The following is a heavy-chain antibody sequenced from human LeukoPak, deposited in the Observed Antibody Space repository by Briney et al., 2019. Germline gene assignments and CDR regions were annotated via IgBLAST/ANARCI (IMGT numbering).Heavy chain of an antibody. Sequence: GGSLRLSCAASGFTFSTYWMHWVRQAPGKGLVWVSRFNSDGRSTYYADSVKGRFTISRDNAKNTLYLQMNSLRGEDTAVYYCASLGTLVPWGQGTLVTVSS. CDR3: ASLGTLVP. V-gene: IGHV3-74*01. D-gene: IGHD3-9*01. CDR1: GFTFSTYW. CDR2: FNSDGRST. J-gene: IGHJ5*02.